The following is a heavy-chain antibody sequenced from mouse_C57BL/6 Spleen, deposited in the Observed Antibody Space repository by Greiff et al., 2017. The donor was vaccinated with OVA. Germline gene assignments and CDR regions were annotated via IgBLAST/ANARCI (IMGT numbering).Heavy chain of an antibody. V-gene: IGHV6-3*01. CDR1: GFTFSNYW. CDR3: TDQSWFAY. CDR2: IRLKSDNYAT. Sequence: EVQGVESGGGLVQPGGSMKLSCVASGFTFSNYWMNWVRQSPEKGLEWVAQIRLKSDNYATHYAESVKGRFTISRDDSKSSVYLQMNNLRAEDTGIYYFTDQSWFAYWGQGTLVTVSA. J-gene: IGHJ3*01.